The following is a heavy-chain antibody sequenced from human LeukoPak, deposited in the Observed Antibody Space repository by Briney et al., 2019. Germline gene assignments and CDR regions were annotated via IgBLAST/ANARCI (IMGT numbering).Heavy chain of an antibody. CDR3: ARSQYSSGWHGYYFDY. Sequence: GGSLRLSCAASGFTFSTYWMHWVRQAPGKGLVWVSRIISDGGSINYADSVKGRFTISRDNAKNTLYLQMNSLRAEDTAVYYCARSQYSSGWHGYYFDYWGQGTLVTVSS. V-gene: IGHV3-74*01. CDR2: IISDGGSI. CDR1: GFTFSTYW. D-gene: IGHD6-19*01. J-gene: IGHJ4*02.